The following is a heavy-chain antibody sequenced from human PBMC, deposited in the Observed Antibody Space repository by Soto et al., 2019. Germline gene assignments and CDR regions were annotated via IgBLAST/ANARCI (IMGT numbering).Heavy chain of an antibody. CDR3: ARGHMTTTGNVGYFDY. V-gene: IGHV3-30-3*01. CDR2: ISYDGNNK. J-gene: IGHJ4*02. D-gene: IGHD1-1*01. Sequence: QVQLVESGGVVIQPGRSLRLSCAASGFTFSNYAMHWVRQSPGKGLEWVAVISYDGNNKYYGDSVKGRFTISRDNSKNTLYLQMNSLRAEDTAVYYCARGHMTTTGNVGYFDYWGQGALVTVSS. CDR1: GFTFSNYA.